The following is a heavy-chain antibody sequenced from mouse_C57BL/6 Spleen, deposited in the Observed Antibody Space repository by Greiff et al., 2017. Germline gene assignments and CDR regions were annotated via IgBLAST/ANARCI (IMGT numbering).Heavy chain of an antibody. D-gene: IGHD2-3*01. V-gene: IGHV1-55*01. Sequence: QVQLQQSGAELVKPGASVKMSCKASGYTFTSYWITWVKQRPGQGLEWIGDLYPGSGSTNYNEKFKSKATLTVDTSSSTAYMQLSSLTSEDSAVYYCARVYDGYYYAMDYWGQGTSVTVSS. CDR2: LYPGSGST. CDR1: GYTFTSYW. J-gene: IGHJ4*01. CDR3: ARVYDGYYYAMDY.